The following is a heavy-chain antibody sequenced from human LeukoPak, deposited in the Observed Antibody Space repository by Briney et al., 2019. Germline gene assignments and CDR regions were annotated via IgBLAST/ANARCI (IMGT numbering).Heavy chain of an antibody. CDR1: GFTFGIYA. CDR3: ARGHSSGWYYFDS. J-gene: IGHJ4*02. D-gene: IGHD6-19*01. Sequence: GGSLRLSCAVSGFTFGIYAMTWVRQAPGRGLEWVSPISGSGGTTHFADSVKGRFAISRDNSGSTLYLQMNSLRAEDTAVYWCARGHSSGWYYFDSWGQGTLVTVSS. V-gene: IGHV3-23*01. CDR2: ISGSGGTT.